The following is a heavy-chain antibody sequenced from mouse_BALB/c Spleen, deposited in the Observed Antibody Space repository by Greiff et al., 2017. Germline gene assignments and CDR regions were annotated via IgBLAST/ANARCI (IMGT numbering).Heavy chain of an antibody. D-gene: IGHD2-4*01. J-gene: IGHJ4*01. Sequence: DVQLQESGPGLVKPSQSLSLTCSVTGYSITSGYYWNWIRQFPGNKLEWMGYISYDGSNNYNPSLKNRISITRDTSKNQFFLKLNSVTTEDTATYYCARGGIYYDLYYYAMDYWGQGTSVTVSS. CDR2: ISYDGSN. CDR3: ARGGIYYDLYYYAMDY. CDR1: GYSITSGYY. V-gene: IGHV3-6*02.